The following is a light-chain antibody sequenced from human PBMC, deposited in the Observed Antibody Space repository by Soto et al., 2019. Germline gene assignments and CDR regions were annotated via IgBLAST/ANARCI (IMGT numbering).Light chain of an antibody. CDR3: QQRSSWPRIT. Sequence: EIVLTQSPGTLSLSPGERATLSCRASQSVSSSYLAWYQQKPGQAPRLLIYGASSRATGIPDRFSGSGSGTDFTLTISSLEPEDFAVYYCQQRSSWPRITFGQGTKGDIK. CDR2: GAS. J-gene: IGKJ1*01. V-gene: IGKV3D-20*02. CDR1: QSVSSSY.